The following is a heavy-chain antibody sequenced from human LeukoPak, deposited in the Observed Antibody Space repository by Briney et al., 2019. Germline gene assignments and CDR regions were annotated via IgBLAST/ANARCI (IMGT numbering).Heavy chain of an antibody. CDR1: GFTVSNNY. V-gene: IGHV3-53*01. Sequence: GGSLRLSCAASGFTVSNNYMTWVRQAPGKGLEWVSLISTGGSPYYTDSVKGRFTISRDNSKNTLFLQMNSLRAEDTAVYYCVQDNVGSGWPFDYWGQGTLVTVSS. J-gene: IGHJ4*02. D-gene: IGHD6-19*01. CDR3: VQDNVGSGWPFDY. CDR2: ISTGGSP.